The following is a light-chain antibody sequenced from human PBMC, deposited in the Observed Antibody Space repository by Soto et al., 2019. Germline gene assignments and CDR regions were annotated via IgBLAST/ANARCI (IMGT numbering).Light chain of an antibody. CDR2: WAS. CDR1: QSVLYSSNNKNY. J-gene: IGKJ1*01. CDR3: QQYHSSPWT. V-gene: IGKV4-1*01. Sequence: DIVMTQSPDSLAVSLGERATINCKSSQSVLYSSNNKNYLAWYQQRPGQPPKLLIYWASTRESGVPDRFSGSGSGTDVTLPISSLQAEDVAVYYCQQYHSSPWTFRQGTKVEI.